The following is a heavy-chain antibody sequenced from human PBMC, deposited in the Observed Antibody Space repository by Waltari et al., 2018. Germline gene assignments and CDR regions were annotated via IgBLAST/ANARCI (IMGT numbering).Heavy chain of an antibody. J-gene: IGHJ4*02. CDR3: ARPGRVGGGSLMGLDY. CDR1: GGSISSTSYY. Sequence: QLQLQESGPGLVKPSETLSLTCSVSGGSISSTSYYWGRHRQPPGKGLEWIGSFSYAANTYYNPSLKIRITISVDTSKNQFSLQLRSGTAADTAIYYCARPGRVGGGSLMGLDYWGQGTLVTVSS. V-gene: IGHV4-39*01. D-gene: IGHD2-15*01. CDR2: FSYAANT.